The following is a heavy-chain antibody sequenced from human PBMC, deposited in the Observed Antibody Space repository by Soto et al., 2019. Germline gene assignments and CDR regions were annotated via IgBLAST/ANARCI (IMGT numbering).Heavy chain of an antibody. Sequence: PSETLSLTCTVSGGSISSSSYYWGWIRQPPGKGLEWIGSIYYSGSTYYNPSLKSRVTISVDTSKNQFSLKLSSVTAADTAVYYCARQENDFWSGYPNWFDPWGQGTLVTVSS. D-gene: IGHD3-3*01. CDR2: IYYSGST. J-gene: IGHJ5*02. CDR3: ARQENDFWSGYPNWFDP. V-gene: IGHV4-39*01. CDR1: GGSISSSSYY.